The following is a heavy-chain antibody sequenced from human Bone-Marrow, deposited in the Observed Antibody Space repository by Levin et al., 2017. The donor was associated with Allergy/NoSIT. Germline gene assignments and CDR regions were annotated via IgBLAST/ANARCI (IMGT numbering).Heavy chain of an antibody. Sequence: GGSLRLSCAASGLTFRNYWMSWVRQASGKGLEWVAVINQDGSERYYVDSVKGRFSISRDNAKNSLYLQMNGLRAEDTAVYYCAPHGRTAPEDSGYWGQGTLVTVSS. CDR1: GLTFRNYW. CDR2: INQDGSER. V-gene: IGHV3-7*03. J-gene: IGHJ4*02. CDR3: APHGRTAPEDSGY. D-gene: IGHD1-26*01.